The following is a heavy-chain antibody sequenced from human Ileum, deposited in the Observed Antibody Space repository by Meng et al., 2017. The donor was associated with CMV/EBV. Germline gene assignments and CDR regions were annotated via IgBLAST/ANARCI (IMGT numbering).Heavy chain of an antibody. J-gene: IGHJ4*02. V-gene: IGHV3-33*03. CDR3: ATKVVDDFDH. CDR2: IWHDASHE. CDR1: GFNFSNRG. Sequence: LSCAASGFNFSNRGRHGVRQAPGKGLEWVAVIWHDASHEHYADSVKGRFTISRDNSKNTLYLQMDSLRPEDTSVYYCATKVVDDFDHWGQGTLVTVSS.